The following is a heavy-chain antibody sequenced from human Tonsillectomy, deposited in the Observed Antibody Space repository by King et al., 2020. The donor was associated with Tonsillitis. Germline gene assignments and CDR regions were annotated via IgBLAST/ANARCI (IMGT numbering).Heavy chain of an antibody. V-gene: IGHV1-8*01. Sequence: QLVQSGAEVKKPGVSVKVSCKASGYTFTSYDVNWVRQATGQGLEWMGWMNTNSGNTGYAQKFQGRVTMTRSTSISTAYMELSSLRSEDAAVYYCARVSLTYCSGTSCYASSYYGMDVWGPGTPVTVSS. CDR3: ARVSLTYCSGTSCYASSYYGMDV. D-gene: IGHD2-2*01. J-gene: IGHJ6*02. CDR1: GYTFTSYD. CDR2: MNTNSGNT.